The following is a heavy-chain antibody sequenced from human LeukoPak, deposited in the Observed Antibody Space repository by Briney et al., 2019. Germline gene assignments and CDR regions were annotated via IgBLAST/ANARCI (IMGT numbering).Heavy chain of an antibody. CDR3: ARDNPRGVWSGSKADYYYYYMDV. CDR1: GGTFSSYA. D-gene: IGHD3-3*01. J-gene: IGHJ6*03. CDR2: IIPIFGTA. V-gene: IGHV1-69*05. Sequence: SVKVSCKASGGTFSSYAISWVRQAPGQGLEWMGGIIPIFGTANYAQKFQGRVTITTDESTSTAYMELSSLGSEDTAVYYCARDNPRGVWSGSKADYYYYYMDVWGKGTTVTVSS.